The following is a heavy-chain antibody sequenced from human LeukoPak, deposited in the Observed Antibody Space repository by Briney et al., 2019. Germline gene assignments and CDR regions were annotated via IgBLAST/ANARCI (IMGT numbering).Heavy chain of an antibody. CDR1: GFTFSRYS. Sequence: GGSLRLSCAASGFTFSRYSMNWVRQAPGKGLEWVSSISSSSSYIYYADSVKGRFTISRDNAKNSLYLQMNSLRAEDTAVYYCASITMVRGVIEYYFDYWGQGTLVTVSS. CDR3: ASITMVRGVIEYYFDY. D-gene: IGHD3-10*01. V-gene: IGHV3-21*01. J-gene: IGHJ4*02. CDR2: ISSSSSYI.